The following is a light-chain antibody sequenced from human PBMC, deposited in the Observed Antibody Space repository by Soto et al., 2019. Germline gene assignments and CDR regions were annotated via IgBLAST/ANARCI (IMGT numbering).Light chain of an antibody. Sequence: DVVMAECPRSLPFTASEPSSISGSSIQSLLHSNDHNYLDWYLQKPGQSPQLLIYLGSNRASGVPDRFSGSGSGTDFTLTISSLQPEDFATYYCPHSSSTLIPFGQGTRLEI. CDR3: PHSSSTLIP. CDR1: QSLLHSNDHNY. CDR2: LGS. V-gene: IGKV2-28*01. J-gene: IGKJ5*01.